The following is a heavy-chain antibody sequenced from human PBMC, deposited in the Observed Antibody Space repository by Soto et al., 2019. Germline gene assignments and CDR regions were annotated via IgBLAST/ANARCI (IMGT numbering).Heavy chain of an antibody. V-gene: IGHV3-66*01. CDR2: IYSGGST. CDR3: ARGLPVVTWFGDSYYFDY. J-gene: IGHJ4*02. CDR1: GFTVSSNY. D-gene: IGHD3-10*01. Sequence: GGSLRLSCAASGFTVSSNYMSWVRQAPGKGLEWVPVIYSGGSTYYADSVKGRFTISRDNSKNTLYLQMNSLRAEDTAVYYCARGLPVVTWFGDSYYFDYWGQGTLVTVSS.